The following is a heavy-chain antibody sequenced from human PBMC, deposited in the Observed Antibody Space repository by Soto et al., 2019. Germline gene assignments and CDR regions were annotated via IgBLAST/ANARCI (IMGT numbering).Heavy chain of an antibody. V-gene: IGHV3-48*03. CDR1: GFTFSSYE. Sequence: GGSLRLSCAASGFTFSSYEMNWVRQAPGKGLEWVSYISSSGSTIYYADSVKGRFTISRGNAKNSLYLQMNSLRAEDTAVYYCARVGGSGWEADDAFDIWGQGKMVTVSS. CDR3: ARVGGSGWEADDAFDI. D-gene: IGHD6-19*01. J-gene: IGHJ3*02. CDR2: ISSSGSTI.